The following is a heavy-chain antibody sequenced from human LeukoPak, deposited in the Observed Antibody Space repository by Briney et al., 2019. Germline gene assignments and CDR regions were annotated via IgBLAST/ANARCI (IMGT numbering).Heavy chain of an antibody. CDR2: INHSGNT. CDR1: GGSLSGFF. D-gene: IGHD6-19*01. V-gene: IGHV4-34*01. J-gene: IGHJ4*02. Sequence: PSETLSLTCAVYGGSLSGFFWTWIRQPPGKGLEWIGEINHSGNTNYNPSLKSRVTISIDTSKNQFSLKLSSVTAADTAVYYCARGLYAWLVLFYWGQGTLVTVSS. CDR3: ARGLYAWLVLFY.